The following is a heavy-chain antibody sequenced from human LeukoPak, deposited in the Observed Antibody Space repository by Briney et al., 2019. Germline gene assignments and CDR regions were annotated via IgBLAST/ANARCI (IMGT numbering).Heavy chain of an antibody. CDR3: VRGSGWLPDY. V-gene: IGHV3-7*04. D-gene: IGHD6-19*01. J-gene: IGHJ4*02. CDR2: IKKDGSEK. CDR1: GFTFSTYW. Sequence: GGSLRLSCAASGFTFSTYWMNWVRQAPGKGLEWVAIIKKDGSEKKYVDSVKGRFTISRDNAKNELYLQMDSLRADDTAVYYCVRGSGWLPDYWGQGTSVTVSS.